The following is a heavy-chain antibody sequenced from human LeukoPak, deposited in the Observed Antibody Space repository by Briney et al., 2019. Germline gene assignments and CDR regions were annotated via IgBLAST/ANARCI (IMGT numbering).Heavy chain of an antibody. Sequence: GGSLRLSCAASGFTFNIYAMSWVRQAPGKGLEWVSVIDSGGATHYADSVKGRFTISRDNSKNTLYLQMSSLRAEDTAVYYCARDRGDYYYGMDVWGQGTTVTVSS. V-gene: IGHV3-53*01. D-gene: IGHD3-10*01. CDR1: GFTFNIYA. J-gene: IGHJ6*02. CDR2: IDSGGAT. CDR3: ARDRGDYYYGMDV.